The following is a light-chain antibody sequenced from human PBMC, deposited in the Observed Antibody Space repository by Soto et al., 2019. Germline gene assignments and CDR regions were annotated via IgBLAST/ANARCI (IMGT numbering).Light chain of an antibody. CDR1: HGISRY. Sequence: IQLTQSPSSLSASVGDSVTITCRASHGISRYLAWYQQKPGRAPQLLISAASTLQSGVQSRFSGSGSGTHFPLVISSLQPEDFATYYCQQLNTYPVTFGGGTKVDIK. J-gene: IGKJ4*01. CDR2: AAS. V-gene: IGKV1-9*01. CDR3: QQLNTYPVT.